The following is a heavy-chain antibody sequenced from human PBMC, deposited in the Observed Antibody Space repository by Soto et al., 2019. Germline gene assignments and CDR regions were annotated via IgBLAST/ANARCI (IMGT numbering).Heavy chain of an antibody. D-gene: IGHD1-26*01. CDR1: GFTFSDYY. CDR3: ARRRGADSDYFDF. V-gene: IGHV3-11*05. Sequence: QVQLVEYGGGLVKPGGSLRLSCAVSGFTFSDYYMTWIRQAPGKGLEWVSYISSSTSHTNYADSVNGRFTIARDNAKNSLFLQMNSLRAEDTAVYYGARRRGADSDYFDFWCQGTLVTGSS. CDR2: ISSSTSHT. J-gene: IGHJ4*02.